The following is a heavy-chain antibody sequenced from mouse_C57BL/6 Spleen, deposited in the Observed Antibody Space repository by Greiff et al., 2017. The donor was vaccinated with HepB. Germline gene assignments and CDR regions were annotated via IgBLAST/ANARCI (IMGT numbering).Heavy chain of an antibody. Sequence: QVQLQQPGAELVKPGASVKMSCKASGYTFTSYWITWVKQRPGQGLEWIGDIYPGSGSTNYNEKFKSKATLTVDTSSSTASMQLSSLTSEDSAVYYCARLASHYYGSSYGYFDVWGTGTTVTVSS. CDR3: ARLASHYYGSSYGYFDV. V-gene: IGHV1-55*01. CDR2: IYPGSGST. D-gene: IGHD1-1*01. CDR1: GYTFTSYW. J-gene: IGHJ1*03.